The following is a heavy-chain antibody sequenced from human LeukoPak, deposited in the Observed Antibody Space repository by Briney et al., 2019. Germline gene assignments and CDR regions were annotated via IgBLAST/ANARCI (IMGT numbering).Heavy chain of an antibody. Sequence: SGGSLRLSCAASGFTFSSYWMSWVRQAPGKGLEWVSHISSSGSITYYGDSVKGRITISRDNAKNSVSLYMNSLRAEDSAVYYCARPGITAFDIWGQGTMVTVPS. J-gene: IGHJ3*02. CDR1: GFTFSSYW. D-gene: IGHD3-10*01. CDR3: ARPGITAFDI. CDR2: ISSSGSIT. V-gene: IGHV3-48*01.